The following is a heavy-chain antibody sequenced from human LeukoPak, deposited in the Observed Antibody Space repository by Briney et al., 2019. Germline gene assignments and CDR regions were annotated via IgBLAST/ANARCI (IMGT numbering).Heavy chain of an antibody. V-gene: IGHV3-30*02. CDR2: IRFDVTNK. CDR3: AKEQYPGYFDY. J-gene: IGHJ4*02. D-gene: IGHD2/OR15-2a*01. CDR1: GFIFSGSS. Sequence: GGSLRLSCAASGFIFSGSSMHWVRQAPGKGLEWVSFIRFDVTNKYYAASVKGRFTISRDNSNNTLFLQLNDLRTEDTATYFCAKEQYPGYFDYWGQGTLVTVSS.